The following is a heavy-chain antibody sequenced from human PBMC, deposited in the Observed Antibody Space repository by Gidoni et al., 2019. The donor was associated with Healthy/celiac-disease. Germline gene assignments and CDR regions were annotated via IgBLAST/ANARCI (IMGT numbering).Heavy chain of an antibody. V-gene: IGHV3-49*03. Sequence: EVQLVESGGGLVQPGRSLRLSCTASGFTFGDSAMRWSRPAPGKGLEGVGFSRSKADGGTTEYAASVKGRFIISRDDSKSIAYLQMNSLKTEDTAVYYCTRDTENYDSSGYYILDAFDIWGQGTMVTVSS. CDR2: SRSKADGGTT. CDR3: TRDTENYDSSGYYILDAFDI. D-gene: IGHD3-22*01. CDR1: GFTFGDSA. J-gene: IGHJ3*02.